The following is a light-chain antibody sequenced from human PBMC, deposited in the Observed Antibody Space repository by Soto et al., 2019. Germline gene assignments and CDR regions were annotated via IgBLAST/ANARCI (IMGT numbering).Light chain of an antibody. CDR2: DAS. CDR3: QQLNSYPIT. CDR1: QSVSRY. V-gene: IGKV3-11*01. Sequence: EIVLTQYPATLSLSPGERATLSCRASQSVSRYLAWYQQKPGQAPRLLIYDASNRATGVPARFSGSGSGTDFTLTISSLQPEDFATYFCQQLNSYPITFGQGTRLEIK. J-gene: IGKJ5*01.